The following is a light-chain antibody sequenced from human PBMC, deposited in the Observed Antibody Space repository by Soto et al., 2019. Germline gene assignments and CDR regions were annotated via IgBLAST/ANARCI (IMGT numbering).Light chain of an antibody. CDR2: DVS. V-gene: IGLV2-14*01. Sequence: QSALTQPASVSGSPGQSITISCTGTSSDIGDYNYVSWYQQYPVKVPKLVIYDVSHRPSGVSNRFSGSKSGNTASLTISGLQAEDEADYYCSSSTTTTSLVVFGGGTKLTVL. CDR3: SSSTTTTSLVV. CDR1: SSDIGDYNY. J-gene: IGLJ3*02.